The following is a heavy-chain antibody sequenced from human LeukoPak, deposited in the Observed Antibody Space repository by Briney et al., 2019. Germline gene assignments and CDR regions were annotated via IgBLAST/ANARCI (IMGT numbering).Heavy chain of an antibody. J-gene: IGHJ6*03. CDR1: GFTFSSYW. CDR3: ARLRVTTGGDYYYYYMDV. D-gene: IGHD4-17*01. CDR2: IKRDGNEK. Sequence: GGSLRLSCAASGFTFSSYWMNWVRQAPGKGLEWVANIKRDGNEKNYVDSVKGRFSISRDNAKNSLYLQMDSLRAEDTAVYYCARLRVTTGGDYYYYYMDVWGKGTTVTVSS. V-gene: IGHV3-7*01.